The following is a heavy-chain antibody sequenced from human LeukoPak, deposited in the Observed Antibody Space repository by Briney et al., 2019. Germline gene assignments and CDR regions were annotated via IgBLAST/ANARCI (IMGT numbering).Heavy chain of an antibody. Sequence: GGSLRLSCAASGFTFSSYSMNWVRQAPGKGLEWVSSISSSSSYIYYADSVKGRFTISRDNAKNSLYLQLNSLRAEDTAVYYCARGGNWNYDYWGQGTLVTVSS. V-gene: IGHV3-21*01. CDR3: ARGGNWNYDY. CDR2: ISSSSSYI. D-gene: IGHD1-7*01. CDR1: GFTFSSYS. J-gene: IGHJ4*02.